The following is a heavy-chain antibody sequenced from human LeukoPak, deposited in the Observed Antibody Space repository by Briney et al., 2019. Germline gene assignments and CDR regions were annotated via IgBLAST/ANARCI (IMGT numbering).Heavy chain of an antibody. CDR2: INPNSGGT. D-gene: IGHD2-21*02. J-gene: IGHJ5*02. CDR3: VRDCGGDCYWSPPNWFDP. V-gene: IGHV1-2*02. Sequence: GASVKVSCKASGYTFTGYYIHWVRQAPGQGLEWMGWINPNSGGTNYAQKFQGRVTMTRDTPISTAYMELSRLRSDDTAVYYCVRDCGGDCYWSPPNWFDPWGQGTLVTVSS. CDR1: GYTFTGYY.